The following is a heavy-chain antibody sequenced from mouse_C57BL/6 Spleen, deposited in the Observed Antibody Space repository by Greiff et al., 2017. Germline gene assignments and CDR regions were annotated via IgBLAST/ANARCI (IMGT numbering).Heavy chain of an antibody. CDR1: GYTFTDYY. CDR2: IYPGSGNT. CDR3: ARKESKVYAMDY. V-gene: IGHV1-76*01. J-gene: IGHJ4*01. Sequence: QVQLQQSGAELVRPGASVKLSCKASGYTFTDYYINWVKQRPGQGLEWIARIYPGSGNTYYNEKFKGKATLTAEKSSSTAYMQLSSLTSEDSAVYFCARKESKVYAMDYWGQGTSVTVSS. D-gene: IGHD1-3*01.